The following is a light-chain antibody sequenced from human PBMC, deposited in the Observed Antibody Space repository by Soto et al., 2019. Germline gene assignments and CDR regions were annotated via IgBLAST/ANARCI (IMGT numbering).Light chain of an antibody. V-gene: IGLV2-23*03. J-gene: IGLJ2*01. CDR3: CSYAGSSTFDVV. CDR1: SSDVGSYNL. Sequence: QSALTQPASVSGSPGQSITISCTGTSSDVGSYNLVSWYQQHPGKAPKLMIYEGSKRPSGVSNRFSGSKSGNTASLTISGLPAEDEADDYCCSYAGSSTFDVVFGGGTQLTVL. CDR2: EGS.